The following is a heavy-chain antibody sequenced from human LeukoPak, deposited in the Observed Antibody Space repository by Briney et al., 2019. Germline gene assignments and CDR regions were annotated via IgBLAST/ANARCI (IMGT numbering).Heavy chain of an antibody. J-gene: IGHJ2*01. CDR2: INHSGST. CDR3: AREARGYSYGSYWYFDL. V-gene: IGHV4-34*01. D-gene: IGHD5-18*01. CDR1: GGSFSGYY. Sequence: SETLSLTCAVYGGSFSGYYWSWIRQPPGKGLEWIGEINHSGSTNYNPSLKSRVTISVDTSKNQFSLKLSSVTAADTAVYYCAREARGYSYGSYWYFDLWGRGTLVTVSS.